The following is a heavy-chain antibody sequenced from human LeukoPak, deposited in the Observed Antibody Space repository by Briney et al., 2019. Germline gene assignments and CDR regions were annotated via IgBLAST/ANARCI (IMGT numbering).Heavy chain of an antibody. CDR3: ARLAVKHYYYMDV. V-gene: IGHV3-30*04. CDR1: GFNFNTYA. CDR2: VSYNGRRT. Sequence: GGSLRLSCVASGFNFNTYAIHWVRQAPGRGLEWVSLVSYNGRRTDYAASVMGRFTIDSDNSKNTVYLQMNVLSPDDTAVYYCARLAVKHYYYMDVWGKGTTVTVSS. J-gene: IGHJ6*03.